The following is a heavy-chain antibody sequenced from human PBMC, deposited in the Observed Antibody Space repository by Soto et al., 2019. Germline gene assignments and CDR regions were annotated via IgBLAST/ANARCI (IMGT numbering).Heavy chain of an antibody. CDR2: VYYSGST. CDR1: GGSISSYY. J-gene: IGHJ5*02. V-gene: IGHV4-59*01. D-gene: IGHD3-3*01. Sequence: SETLSLTCTVSGGSISSYYWSWIRQPPGKGLEWIGYVYYSGSTNYNPSLKSRVTISMDTSKNQFSLKLSSVTAADTAVYYCARGGPPITIFGVVISWFDPWGRGTLVTVSS. CDR3: ARGGPPITIFGVVISWFDP.